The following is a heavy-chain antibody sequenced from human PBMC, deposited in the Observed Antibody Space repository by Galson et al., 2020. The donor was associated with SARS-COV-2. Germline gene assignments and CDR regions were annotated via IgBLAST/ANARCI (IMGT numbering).Heavy chain of an antibody. CDR2: IWNDGSSK. J-gene: IGHJ6*02. D-gene: IGHD3-10*01. CDR3: AKEPPGSGSVYGMDV. CDR1: GFIFSTYG. V-gene: IGHV3-33*06. Sequence: GGSLRLSCAASGFIFSTYGMHWVRQAPGKGLEWVAVIWNDGSSKYYADSVKGRFTISRDNSKNTLYLQMTGLRAEDTAVYYCAKEPPGSGSVYGMDVWGQGTTVVVSS.